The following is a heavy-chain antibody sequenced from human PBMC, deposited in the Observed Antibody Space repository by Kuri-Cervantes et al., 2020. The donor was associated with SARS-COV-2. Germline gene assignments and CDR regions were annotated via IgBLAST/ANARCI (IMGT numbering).Heavy chain of an antibody. Sequence: KDSCKASGDSLSTYWIAWVRQMPGKGLEWMGIIYPDDSDTRYSPSFQGQVTISADKSTNTAYLHWSSLKASDPAVYYCARDVGRIFGVVMLSYYYMDVWGKGTTVTVSS. V-gene: IGHV5-51*01. D-gene: IGHD3-3*01. CDR2: IYPDDSDT. J-gene: IGHJ6*03. CDR1: GDSLSTYW. CDR3: ARDVGRIFGVVMLSYYYMDV.